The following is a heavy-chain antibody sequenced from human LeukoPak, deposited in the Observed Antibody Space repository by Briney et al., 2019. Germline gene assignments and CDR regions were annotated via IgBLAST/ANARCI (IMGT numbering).Heavy chain of an antibody. V-gene: IGHV1-2*06. D-gene: IGHD3-22*01. J-gene: IGHJ4*02. CDR3: ARAAYYYDGSGYYLGD. CDR2: INPNSGGT. Sequence: ASVTVSFTASGYTFTDYYMHWVRQAPGQGLEWMGRINPNSGGTNYAQKFQARVTMTRDTSISTAYMELSRLRSDDTALYYCARAAYYYDGSGYYLGDWGQGTLVTVSS. CDR1: GYTFTDYY.